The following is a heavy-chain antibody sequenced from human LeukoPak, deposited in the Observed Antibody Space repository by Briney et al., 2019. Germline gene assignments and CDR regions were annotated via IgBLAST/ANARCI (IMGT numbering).Heavy chain of an antibody. CDR1: GGSISSGNYY. CDR3: SRYDSDTGDFDP. V-gene: IGHV4-61*02. J-gene: IGHJ5*02. D-gene: IGHD3-10*01. Sequence: KPSQTLSLTCTVSGGSISSGNYYWSWIRQPAGKGLEWIGRIHRSGTTNYNPSLKSRLTISIDTSKNQFSLKLSSVTAADTAFYYCSRYDSDTGDFDPWGQGTLVTISS. CDR2: IHRSGTT.